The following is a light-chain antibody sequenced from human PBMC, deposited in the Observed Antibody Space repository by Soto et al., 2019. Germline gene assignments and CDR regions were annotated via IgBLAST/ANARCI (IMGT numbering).Light chain of an antibody. V-gene: IGKV3-20*01. Sequence: EIVLTQSPGTLSLSPGESAALSCRASESISNNFLAWYQRKPGQAPRLLIYGASYRDTDIPYRFSGSGSGTDFTLTITRLEPDDFAVYYCHQYGGSPPTFGQGTKVEVK. CDR2: GAS. CDR1: ESISNNF. J-gene: IGKJ1*01. CDR3: HQYGGSPPT.